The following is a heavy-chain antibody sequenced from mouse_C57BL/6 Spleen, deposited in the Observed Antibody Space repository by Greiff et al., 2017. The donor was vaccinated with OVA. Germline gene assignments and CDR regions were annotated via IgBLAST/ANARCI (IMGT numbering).Heavy chain of an antibody. Sequence: EVKLVESGGGLVKPGGSLKLSCAASGFTFSSYAMSWVRQTPEKRLEWVATISDGGSYTYYPDNVKGRFTISRDNAKNNLYLQMSHLKSEDTAMYYCARKGITTVVDYAMDYWGQGTSVTVSS. CDR1: GFTFSSYA. J-gene: IGHJ4*01. CDR3: ARKGITTVVDYAMDY. D-gene: IGHD1-1*01. CDR2: ISDGGSYT. V-gene: IGHV5-4*03.